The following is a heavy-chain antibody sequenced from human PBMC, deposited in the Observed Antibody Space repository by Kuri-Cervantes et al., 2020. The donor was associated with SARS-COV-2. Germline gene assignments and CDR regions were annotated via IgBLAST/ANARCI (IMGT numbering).Heavy chain of an antibody. V-gene: IGHV3-21*01. J-gene: IGHJ6*03. CDR2: ISSSSSYI. CDR3: ARLYSSSSSYYYYYMDV. D-gene: IGHD6-6*01. Sequence: GGSLRLSCAASGFTFSSYSMNWVRQAPGKGLEWVSSISSSSSYIYYADSVKGRFTISRDNAKNSLYLQMNSLRAEDTAVYYCARLYSSSSSYYYYYMDVWGKGTTVTVSS. CDR1: GFTFSSYS.